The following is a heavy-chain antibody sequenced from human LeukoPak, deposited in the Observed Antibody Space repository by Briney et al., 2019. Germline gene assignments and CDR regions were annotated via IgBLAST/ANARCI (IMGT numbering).Heavy chain of an antibody. D-gene: IGHD1-14*01. CDR3: ARATRYYMDV. V-gene: IGHV3-7*01. J-gene: IGHJ6*03. CDR1: GFTFSTHW. Sequence: PGGSLRLSCAASGFTFSTHWMNWVRQGPGKGLEWVANIKQDGSEKYYVDSVKGRFTISRDNAKNSLYLQMNSLRAEDTAVYYCARATRYYMDVWGKGTTVTVSS. CDR2: IKQDGSEK.